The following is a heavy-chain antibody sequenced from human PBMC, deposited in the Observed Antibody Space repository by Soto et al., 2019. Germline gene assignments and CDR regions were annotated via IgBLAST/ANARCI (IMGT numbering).Heavy chain of an antibody. CDR1: GDSITRDDYY. J-gene: IGHJ6*02. Sequence: VQLHAAGPGLVKPAHTLSLTCTVSGDSITRDDYYWSWIRQPPGKGLAWIGYILYSGTTYYNPSLKSRPIISLVTSKTPFSLNRTSVTAADTAVYYWARDGGPLIHARDFWAPGTGVTVSS. CDR2: ILYSGTT. V-gene: IGHV4-30-4*01. D-gene: IGHD3-10*01. CDR3: ARDGGPLIHARDF.